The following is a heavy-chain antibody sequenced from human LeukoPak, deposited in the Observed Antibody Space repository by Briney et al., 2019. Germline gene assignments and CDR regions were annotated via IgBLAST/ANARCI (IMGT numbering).Heavy chain of an antibody. CDR2: MNPNSGNT. Sequence: ASVKVSCKASGYTFTSYDSNWVRQATGQGLEWMGWMNPNSGNTGYAQKFQGRVTMTRNTSISTAYMELSSLRSEDTAVYYCARGGAARFFPYYYYMDVWGKGTTVTVSS. CDR1: GYTFTSYD. J-gene: IGHJ6*03. D-gene: IGHD6-6*01. V-gene: IGHV1-8*01. CDR3: ARGGAARFFPYYYYMDV.